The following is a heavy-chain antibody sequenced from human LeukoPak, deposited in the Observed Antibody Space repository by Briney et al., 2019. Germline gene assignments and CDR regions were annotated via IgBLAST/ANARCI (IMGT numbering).Heavy chain of an antibody. V-gene: IGHV3-23*01. Sequence: PGGSLRLSCAASGFTFSSYAMSWVRQAPGKGLEWVSAISGSGGSTYYADSVKGRFTISRDNSKNTLYLQMNSLRAEDTAVYYCAKNGDSSGYYYARGYYFDYWGQGTLVTVSS. D-gene: IGHD3-22*01. CDR2: ISGSGGST. CDR1: GFTFSSYA. J-gene: IGHJ4*02. CDR3: AKNGDSSGYYYARGYYFDY.